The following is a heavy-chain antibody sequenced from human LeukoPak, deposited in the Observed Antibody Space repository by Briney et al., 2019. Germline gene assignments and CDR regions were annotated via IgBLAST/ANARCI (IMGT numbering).Heavy chain of an antibody. CDR3: AKVRNADYDILTGYYNYLKPFDY. D-gene: IGHD3-9*01. CDR1: GFTFSRNW. J-gene: IGHJ4*02. CDR2: IRQDGNEK. V-gene: IGHV3-7*03. Sequence: GGSLRLSCEASGFTFSRNWMTWVRQAPGKGLEWVANIRQDGNEKYYVDSVKGRFTISRDNAKNSLYLQMNSLRAEDTAVYYCAKVRNADYDILTGYYNYLKPFDYWGQGTLVTVSS.